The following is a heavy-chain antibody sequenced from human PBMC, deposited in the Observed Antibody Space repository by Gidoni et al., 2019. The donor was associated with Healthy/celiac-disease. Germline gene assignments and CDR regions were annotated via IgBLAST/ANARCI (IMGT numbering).Heavy chain of an antibody. J-gene: IGHJ4*02. CDR2: IIGDGDST. CDR1: GFTIDDYA. Sequence: EVQLVESGEGVVQPGGSLRLSCAASGFTIDDYAIDWVRHAPGKGLEWVSLIIGDGDSTYYADSVKGRFTISRDNSKNSLYLQMNSLRTEDTALYYCAKDSGPSYSGSYPYWGQGTLVTVSS. CDR3: AKDSGPSYSGSYPY. D-gene: IGHD1-26*01. V-gene: IGHV3-43*02.